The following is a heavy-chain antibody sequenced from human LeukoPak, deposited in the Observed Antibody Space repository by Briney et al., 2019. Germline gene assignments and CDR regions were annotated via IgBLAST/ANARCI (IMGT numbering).Heavy chain of an antibody. D-gene: IGHD2-2*01. CDR3: ARDGPREYQLLYYFDY. V-gene: IGHV3-7*03. CDR1: GFTFSSYW. Sequence: GGSLRLSCAASGFTFSSYWMSWVRQAPGKGLEWVANIKQDGSEKYYVDSVKGRFTISRDNAKNSLYLQMNSLGAEDTAVYYCARDGPREYQLLYYFDYWGQGTLVTVSS. J-gene: IGHJ4*02. CDR2: IKQDGSEK.